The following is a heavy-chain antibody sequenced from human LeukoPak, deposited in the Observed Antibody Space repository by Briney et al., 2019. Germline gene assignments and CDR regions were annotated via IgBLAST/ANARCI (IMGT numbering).Heavy chain of an antibody. V-gene: IGHV1-46*01. D-gene: IGHD3-22*01. CDR1: GYTFTSYY. CDR3: ARDPHYYDSSGQLDY. J-gene: IGHJ4*02. CDR2: INPSGGST. Sequence: ASVKVSCKASGYTFTSYYMHWVRQAPGQGLEWMGIINPSGGSTSYAQKFQGRVTMTRDMSTNTVYMELSSLRSEDTAVYYCARDPHYYDSSGQLDYWGQGTLVTVSS.